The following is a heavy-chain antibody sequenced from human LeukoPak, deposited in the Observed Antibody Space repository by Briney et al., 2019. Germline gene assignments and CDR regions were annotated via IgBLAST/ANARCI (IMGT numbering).Heavy chain of an antibody. V-gene: IGHV1-2*06. J-gene: IGHJ4*02. CDR2: INPNSGGT. D-gene: IGHD1-26*01. CDR1: GYTFTGYY. Sequence: ASVKVSCKASGYTFTGYYMHWVRQAPGQGLEWMGRINPNSGGTNYAQKFQGRVTMTRDTSISTAYMELSRLRSDDTAVYYCARGIVGATSYFDYWGQGTLVIVSS. CDR3: ARGIVGATSYFDY.